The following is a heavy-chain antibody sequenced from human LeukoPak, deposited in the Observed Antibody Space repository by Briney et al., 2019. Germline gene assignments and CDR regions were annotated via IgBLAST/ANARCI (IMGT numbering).Heavy chain of an antibody. CDR3: ARYDLRYFFY. CDR2: ISTSSIYI. V-gene: IGHV3-21*01. CDR1: GFTFSSYS. Sequence: PGGSLRLSCAASGFTFSSYSMNWVRQAPGKGLEWVSSISTSSIYIYYADSVKGRFTISRDNAKNSLFLQMNSLRAEDTAVYYCARYDLRYFFYWGQGTLVTVSS. D-gene: IGHD3-9*01. J-gene: IGHJ4*02.